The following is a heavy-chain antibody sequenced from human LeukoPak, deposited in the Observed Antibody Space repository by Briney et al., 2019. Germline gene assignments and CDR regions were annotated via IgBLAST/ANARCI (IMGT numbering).Heavy chain of an antibody. Sequence: NSGGSLRLSCAASGFTFSSYNMNWVRQAPGKGLEWVSSITSGSSYIYYADSVKGRFTISRDNAKNSLYLQMNSLRAEDTAVYYCARGKRVDTAMVEADYWGQGTLVTVSS. CDR3: ARGKRVDTAMVEADY. CDR1: GFTFSSYN. D-gene: IGHD5-18*01. CDR2: ITSGSSYI. J-gene: IGHJ4*02. V-gene: IGHV3-21*01.